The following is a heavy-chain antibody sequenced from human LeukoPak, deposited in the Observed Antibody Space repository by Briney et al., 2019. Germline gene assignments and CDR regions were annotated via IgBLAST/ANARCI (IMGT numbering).Heavy chain of an antibody. D-gene: IGHD3-22*01. CDR3: ARYRAHDSSGQRRYFDY. J-gene: IGHJ4*02. CDR2: IKQDGSEK. Sequence: PGGSLRLSCAASGFTFSSYWMSWVRQAPGKGLEWVANIKQDGSEKYYVDSVKGRFTISRDNAKNSLYLQMNSLRAEDTAVYYCARYRAHDSSGQRRYFDYWGQGTLVTVSS. V-gene: IGHV3-7*01. CDR1: GFTFSSYW.